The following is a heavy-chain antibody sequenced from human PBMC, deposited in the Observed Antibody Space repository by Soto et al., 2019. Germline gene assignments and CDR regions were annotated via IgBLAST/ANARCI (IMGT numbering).Heavy chain of an antibody. CDR2: ISAYNGNT. V-gene: IGHV1-18*01. CDR3: AREPWDIVVVVADERFEY. J-gene: IGHJ4*02. D-gene: IGHD2-15*01. Sequence: ASVKVSCKASGYTFTSYGISWVRQAPGQGLEWMGWISAYNGNTNYAQKLQGRVTMTTDTSTSTAYMELRSLRSDDTAVYYCAREPWDIVVVVADERFEYWGQGTLVTVSS. CDR1: GYTFTSYG.